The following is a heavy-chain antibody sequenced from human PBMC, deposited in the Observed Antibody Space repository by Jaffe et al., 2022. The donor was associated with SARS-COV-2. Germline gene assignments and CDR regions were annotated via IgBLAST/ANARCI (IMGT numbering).Heavy chain of an antibody. V-gene: IGHV3-9*01. J-gene: IGHJ3*02. CDR2: ISWNSGSI. Sequence: EVQLVESGGGLVQPGRSLRLSCAASGFTFDDYAMHWVRQAPGKGLEWVSGISWNSGSIGYADSVKGRFTISRDNAKNSLYLQMNSLRAEDTALYYCAKDKHEGGDTATEPLKFDAFDIWGQGTMVTVSS. CDR1: GFTFDDYA. CDR3: AKDKHEGGDTATEPLKFDAFDI. D-gene: IGHD5-18*01.